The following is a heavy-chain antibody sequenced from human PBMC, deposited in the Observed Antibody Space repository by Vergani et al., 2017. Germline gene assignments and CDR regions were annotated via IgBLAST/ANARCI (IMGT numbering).Heavy chain of an antibody. CDR2: IIPIFGTA. CDR3: AGDRELTGDGYFDY. D-gene: IGHD7-27*01. V-gene: IGHV1-69*13. J-gene: IGHJ4*02. Sequence: QVQLVQSGAEVKKPGSSVKVPCKASGGTFSSYAISWVRQAPGQGREWMGGIIPIFGTANYAQKFQGRVTITADASTSTAYMELSSLRSEDTAVYYCAGDRELTGDGYFDYWGQGTLVTVSS. CDR1: GGTFSSYA.